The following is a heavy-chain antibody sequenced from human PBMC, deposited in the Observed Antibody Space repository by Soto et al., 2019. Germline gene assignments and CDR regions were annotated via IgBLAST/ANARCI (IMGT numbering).Heavy chain of an antibody. CDR2: IYYSGST. J-gene: IGHJ6*02. CDR3: ARTRSFTLGFYYDGMDV. CDR1: GGSISSSSYY. D-gene: IGHD6-6*01. V-gene: IGHV4-39*01. Sequence: PSETLSLTCIVSGGSISSSSYYWGWIRQPPGKGLEWIGSIYYSGSTYYNPSLKSRVTISVDTSKNQFSLKLSSVTAADTAVFYCARTRSFTLGFYYDGMDVWGQGTTVTVSS.